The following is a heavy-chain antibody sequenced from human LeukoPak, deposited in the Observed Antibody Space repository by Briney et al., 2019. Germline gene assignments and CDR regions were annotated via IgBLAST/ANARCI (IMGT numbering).Heavy chain of an antibody. J-gene: IGHJ4*02. D-gene: IGHD2-15*01. CDR1: GFTVKTNY. CDR2: LSSGGTP. Sequence: PGGSVRLSCAASGFTVKTNYITWVRQAPGKGLEWVSLLSSGGTPYYADSVNGRFIISRDNSKNTLILQINSLRAEDTAVYYCARDVCNGGACYPGYWGQGTLVTVSS. CDR3: ARDVCNGGACYPGY. V-gene: IGHV3-66*01.